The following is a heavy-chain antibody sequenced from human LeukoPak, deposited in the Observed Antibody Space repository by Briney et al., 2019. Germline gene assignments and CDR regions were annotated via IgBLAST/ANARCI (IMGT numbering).Heavy chain of an antibody. V-gene: IGHV3-7*01. Sequence: GGSLRLSCAASGFTFSDSWMSWVRQAPGKGLEWVANMNQDGSEKDYVDSVKGRFTITRDNARNSLYLQMGSLRAEDTAVYYCATYTHWVAGDVWGQGTTVTVSS. CDR2: MNQDGSEK. D-gene: IGHD3-16*01. CDR1: GFTFSDSW. CDR3: ATYTHWVAGDV. J-gene: IGHJ6*02.